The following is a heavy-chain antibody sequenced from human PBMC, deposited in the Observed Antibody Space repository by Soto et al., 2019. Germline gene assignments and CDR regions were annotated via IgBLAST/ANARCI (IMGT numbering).Heavy chain of an antibody. CDR1: GGSFSGYY. V-gene: IGHV4-34*01. Sequence: SETLSLTCAVYGGSFSGYYWSWIRQPPGKGLEWIGEINHSGSTNYNPSLKSRVTISVDTSKNQFSLKLSSVTAADTAVYYCARGVFRSSSYYHRGYKWFDPWGQGNRLTVXS. D-gene: IGHD6-13*01. J-gene: IGHJ5*02. CDR3: ARGVFRSSSYYHRGYKWFDP. CDR2: INHSGST.